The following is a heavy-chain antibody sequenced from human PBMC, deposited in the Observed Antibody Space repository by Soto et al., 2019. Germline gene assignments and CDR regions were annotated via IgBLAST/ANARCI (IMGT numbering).Heavy chain of an antibody. V-gene: IGHV3-23*01. CDR2: ISGSGGST. Sequence: GGSLRLSCAASGFTFSSYAMSWVRQAPGKGLEWVSAISGSGGSTYYADSVKGRFTISRDNSKNTLYLQMNSLRAEDTAVYYCAKDIRSWYYYDSSGYQILGYWGQGTLVNVSS. D-gene: IGHD3-22*01. J-gene: IGHJ4*02. CDR1: GFTFSSYA. CDR3: AKDIRSWYYYDSSGYQILGY.